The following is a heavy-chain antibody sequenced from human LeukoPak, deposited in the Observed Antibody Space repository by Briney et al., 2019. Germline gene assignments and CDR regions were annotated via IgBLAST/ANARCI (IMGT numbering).Heavy chain of an antibody. CDR2: ISSSSSTR. D-gene: IGHD4-17*01. CDR1: GFTFSSYS. V-gene: IGHV3-48*01. J-gene: IGHJ4*02. Sequence: PGGSLRLSCAASGFTFSSYSMNWVRQAPGKGLEWVSHISSSSSTRYYADSVKGPFTISRDNAKNSLYLQMNSLRAEDTAVYYCARDWYYGDYVDYWGQGTLVTVSS. CDR3: ARDWYYGDYVDY.